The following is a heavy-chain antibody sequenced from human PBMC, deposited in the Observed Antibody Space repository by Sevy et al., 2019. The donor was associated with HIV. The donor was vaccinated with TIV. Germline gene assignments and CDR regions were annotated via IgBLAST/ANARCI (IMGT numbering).Heavy chain of an antibody. D-gene: IGHD2-8*02. J-gene: IGHJ6*02. CDR2: ISYDGINK. CDR3: AINFTGFYGMDV. V-gene: IGHV3-30*03. Sequence: GGYLRLSCEVSGLSVTNNGMHWVRQAPGKGLEWVAVISYDGINKYYGDSVKGRFIISRDRSKNTLYLQMNILRIEDTAVYYCAINFTGFYGMDVWGQGTLVTVSS. CDR1: GLSVTNNG.